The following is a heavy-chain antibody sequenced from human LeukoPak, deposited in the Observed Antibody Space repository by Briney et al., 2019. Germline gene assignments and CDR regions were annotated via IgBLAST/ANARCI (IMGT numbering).Heavy chain of an antibody. CDR3: ARERQLALDY. Sequence: GGSLRLSCAAPGFTFSSYWMHWVRQAPGKGLVWVSRINSDGSSTSYADSVKGRFTISRDNAKNTPYLQMNSLRAEDTALYYCARERQLALDYWGQGTLVTVSS. CDR2: INSDGSST. CDR1: GFTFSSYW. D-gene: IGHD1-1*01. V-gene: IGHV3-74*01. J-gene: IGHJ4*02.